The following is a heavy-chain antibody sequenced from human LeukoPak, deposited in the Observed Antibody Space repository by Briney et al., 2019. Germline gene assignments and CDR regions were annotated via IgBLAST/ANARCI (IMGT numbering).Heavy chain of an antibody. J-gene: IGHJ4*02. CDR1: GDSINGYY. CDR2: IYNSGNP. Sequence: ASETLSLTCTVSGDSINGYYWSWIRQPPGRGLEWIGFIYNSGNPNYDPSTSYSPSLRGRVTISLDTSKNQFSLNLSAVSAADTAVYFCARHHPAPETYYFDFWGQGSLVAVSS. V-gene: IGHV4-59*08. CDR3: ARHHPAPETYYFDF.